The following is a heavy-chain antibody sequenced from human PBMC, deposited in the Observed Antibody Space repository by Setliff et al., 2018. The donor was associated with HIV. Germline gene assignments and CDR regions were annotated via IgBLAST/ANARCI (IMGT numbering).Heavy chain of an antibody. V-gene: IGHV3-21*01. CDR3: ARVEVGATPEYFRH. J-gene: IGHJ1*01. D-gene: IGHD1-26*01. CDR2: INSVSAYI. Sequence: GGSLRLSCAASGFSFNTFSMNWVRQAPGKGPEWVSSINSVSAYIYYADSVKGRFTISRDNAKNSLYLQMNSLRADDTAVYYCARVEVGATPEYFRHWGQGTLVTVSS. CDR1: GFSFNTFS.